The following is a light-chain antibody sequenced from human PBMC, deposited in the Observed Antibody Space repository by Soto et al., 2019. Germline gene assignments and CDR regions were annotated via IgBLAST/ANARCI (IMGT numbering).Light chain of an antibody. Sequence: DIQMTQSPSSLSASVGDRVTITCRASQGISNSLAWYQQKPGKVPKLLIYDASTLQSGVSSRFSGSGSGTDLTLTISSLQPEDVATYFCQKYDRAPEAFGKGTKVEIK. CDR2: DAS. CDR3: QKYDRAPEA. CDR1: QGISNS. J-gene: IGKJ1*01. V-gene: IGKV1-27*01.